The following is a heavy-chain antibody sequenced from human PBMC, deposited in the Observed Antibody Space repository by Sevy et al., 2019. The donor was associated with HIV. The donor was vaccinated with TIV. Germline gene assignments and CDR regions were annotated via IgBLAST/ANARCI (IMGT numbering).Heavy chain of an antibody. D-gene: IGHD4-17*01. V-gene: IGHV3-49*03. Sequence: GGSLRLSCTASGFTFGDYAMNWFRRAPGKGLEWVGFFRRKAYGGTTEYAASVKGRFTISRDDSKNIAYLQMNSLKIEDTAVYYCKTVTTGRWFDPWGQGTLVTVSS. CDR3: KTVTTGRWFDP. CDR1: GFTFGDYA. CDR2: FRRKAYGGTT. J-gene: IGHJ5*02.